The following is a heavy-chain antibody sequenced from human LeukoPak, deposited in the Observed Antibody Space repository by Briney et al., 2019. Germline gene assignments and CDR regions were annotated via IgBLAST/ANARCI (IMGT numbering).Heavy chain of an antibody. D-gene: IGHD6-13*01. CDR1: GFTFDYYG. CDR2: ISSSGSTI. Sequence: GGSLRLSCTASGFTFDYYGMSWVRQAPGKGLEWVSYISSSGSTIYYADSVKGRFTISRDNAKNSLYLQMNSLRAEDTAVYYCAGAAAGDMDVWGKGTTVTISS. J-gene: IGHJ6*03. CDR3: AGAAAGDMDV. V-gene: IGHV3-48*04.